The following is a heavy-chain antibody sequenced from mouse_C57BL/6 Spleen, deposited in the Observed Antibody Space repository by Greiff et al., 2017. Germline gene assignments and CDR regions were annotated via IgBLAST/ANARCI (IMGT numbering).Heavy chain of an antibody. CDR2: INYDGSST. CDR3: ARGSYFDY. J-gene: IGHJ2*01. CDR1: GFTFSDYY. Sequence: EVMLVESEGGLVQPGSSMKLSCTASGFTFSDYYMAWVRQVPEKGLEWVANINYDGSSTYYLDSLKSRFIISRDNAKNILYLQMSSLKSEDTATYYCARGSYFDYWGQGTTLTVSS. V-gene: IGHV5-16*01.